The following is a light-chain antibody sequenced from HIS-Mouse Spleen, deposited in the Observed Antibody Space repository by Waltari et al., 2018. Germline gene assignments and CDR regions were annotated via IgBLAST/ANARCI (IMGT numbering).Light chain of an antibody. CDR1: SSPDGRYII. Sequence: QSALPQPAPLSGSPGQSITISSTGTSSPDGRYIIVISYQQHPGKAPKPMIYEGSKRPSGVSNRFSGSKSGNTASLTISGLQAEDEADYYCCSYAGSSTWVFGGGTKLTVL. CDR2: EGS. J-gene: IGLJ3*02. V-gene: IGLV2-23*01. CDR3: CSYAGSSTWV.